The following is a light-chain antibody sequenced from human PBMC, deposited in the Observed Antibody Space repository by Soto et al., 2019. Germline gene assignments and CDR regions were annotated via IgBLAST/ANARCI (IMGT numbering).Light chain of an antibody. J-gene: IGLJ1*01. CDR2: DVS. CDR1: SSDVGGYNY. V-gene: IGLV2-14*01. CDR3: SSYTNSNIYV. Sequence: QPALTQPASWSGSPGQSITISCTGTSSDVGGYNYVSWYQQHPGKAPKLMICDVSNRPSGVSNRFSGSKSGNTASLTISGLQAEDEADYYCSSYTNSNIYVFGTGTKVTVL.